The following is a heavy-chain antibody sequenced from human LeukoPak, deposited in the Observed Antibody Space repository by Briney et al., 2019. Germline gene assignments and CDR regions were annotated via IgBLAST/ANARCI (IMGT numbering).Heavy chain of an antibody. V-gene: IGHV3-23*01. D-gene: IGHD2-15*01. CDR3: ARNCSVGSCYAY. CDR2: ISGSGGST. J-gene: IGHJ4*02. CDR1: GFTFSSYA. Sequence: GGSLRLSCAASGFTFSSYAMSWVRQAPGKGLEWVSTISGSGGSTYYADSVKGRFTISRGNSKNTLYLQMNSLRVEDTAIYYCARNCSVGSCYAYWGQGALVTVSS.